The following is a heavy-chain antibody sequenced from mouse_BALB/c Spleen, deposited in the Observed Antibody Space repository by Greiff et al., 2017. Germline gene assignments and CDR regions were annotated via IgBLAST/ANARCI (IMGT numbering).Heavy chain of an antibody. J-gene: IGHJ1*01. CDR1: GYTFTSYW. CDR3: ARNYYYGSSPSFDV. Sequence: VQLQQSGAELARPGASVKLSCKASGYTFTSYWMQWVKQRPGQGLEWIGAIYPGDGDTRYTQKFKGKATLTADKSSSTAYMQLSSLASEDSAVYYCARNYYYGSSPSFDVWGAGTTVTVSS. CDR2: IYPGDGDT. D-gene: IGHD1-1*01. V-gene: IGHV1-87*01.